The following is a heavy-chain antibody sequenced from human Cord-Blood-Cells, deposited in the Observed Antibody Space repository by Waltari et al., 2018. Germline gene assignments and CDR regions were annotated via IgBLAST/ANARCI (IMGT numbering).Heavy chain of an antibody. CDR2: IKSKTDGGTT. CDR3: TTNWGSYVN. CDR1: GFTLINAC. Sequence: EVQLVESGGGLVKPGGSLRPTWAASGFTLINACMCWVRQAPGKGLEWVGRIKSKTDGGTTDYAAPVKGRFTISRDDSKNTLYLQMNSLKTEDTAVYYCTTNWGSYVNWGQGTLVTVSS. D-gene: IGHD7-27*01. V-gene: IGHV3-15*01. J-gene: IGHJ4*02.